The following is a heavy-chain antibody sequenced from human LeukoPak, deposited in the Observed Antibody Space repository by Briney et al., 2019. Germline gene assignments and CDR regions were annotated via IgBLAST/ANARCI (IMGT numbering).Heavy chain of an antibody. CDR1: GGSVTSSSHY. CDR3: ARYIFYGSGSYYDAFDI. Sequence: SETLSLTCTVSGGSVTSSSHYWGWIRQAPGKGLEWIGSLYYSGNTYYNPSLKSRTTISVDTSKNQFSLKLSSVTAADTAVYYCARYIFYGSGSYYDAFDIWGQGTMVTVSS. D-gene: IGHD3-10*01. CDR2: LYYSGNT. V-gene: IGHV4-39*01. J-gene: IGHJ3*02.